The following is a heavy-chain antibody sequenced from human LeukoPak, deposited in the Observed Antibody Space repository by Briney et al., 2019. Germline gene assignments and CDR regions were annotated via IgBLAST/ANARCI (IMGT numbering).Heavy chain of an antibody. J-gene: IGHJ5*02. V-gene: IGHV3-33*01. D-gene: IGHD3-16*01. CDR1: GFTFSSYG. CDR3: ARGVGSSYVDWFDP. CDR2: IWYDGSNK. Sequence: RSLRLSCAASGFTFSSYGMHWVGQAPGKGLEWVAVIWYDGSNKYYADSVKGRFTISRDNSKNTLYLQMNSLRAEDTAVYYCARGVGSSYVDWFDPWGNGTLDTVSS.